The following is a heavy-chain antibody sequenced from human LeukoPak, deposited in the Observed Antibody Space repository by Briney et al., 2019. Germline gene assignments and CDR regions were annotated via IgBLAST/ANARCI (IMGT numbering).Heavy chain of an antibody. J-gene: IGHJ4*02. CDR3: AKPYYYTSGSYSGGDY. D-gene: IGHD3-10*01. Sequence: PGGSPRLSCAASGFTFSSYAMTWVRQVPGKGLDCVSSISGSGGGTYYADSVKGRFTISRDNSKNTLFLQMNSLRAEGTAVYFCAKPYYYTSGSYSGGDYWGQGTLVTVSS. CDR2: ISGSGGGT. CDR1: GFTFSSYA. V-gene: IGHV3-23*01.